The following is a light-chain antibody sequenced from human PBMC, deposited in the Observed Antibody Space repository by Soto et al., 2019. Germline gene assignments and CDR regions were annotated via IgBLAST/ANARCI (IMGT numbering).Light chain of an antibody. V-gene: IGKV3-15*01. CDR2: GAT. J-gene: IGKJ1*01. Sequence: EIVMTQSPVTLSVSPGERATLSCRASHHVATNLAWYQQKPGQAPRLLIYGATTRATGISARFSGSGSGTEFTLTISSLQADDFAVYDCQQYTARPPWTFGQGTKV. CDR1: HHVATN. CDR3: QQYTARPPWT.